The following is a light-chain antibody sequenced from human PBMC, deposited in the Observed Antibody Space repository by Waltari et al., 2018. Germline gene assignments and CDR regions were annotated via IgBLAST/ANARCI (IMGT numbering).Light chain of an antibody. Sequence: YELTQPPSVSVSPGQTASITCSGDKLGEKYVCWYQQKPGQSPLLVIYEDTRRPSGVPGRCSGSNSGNTATLTSSGTQAVDEADYYCQAWDTFVVFGGGTKLTVL. J-gene: IGLJ2*01. CDR3: QAWDTFVV. CDR1: KLGEKY. V-gene: IGLV3-1*01. CDR2: EDT.